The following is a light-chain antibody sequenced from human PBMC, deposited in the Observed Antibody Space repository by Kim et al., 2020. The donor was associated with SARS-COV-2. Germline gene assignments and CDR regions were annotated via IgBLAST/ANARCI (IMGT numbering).Light chain of an antibody. Sequence: PGERATLSCRASQSVSSGYLAWYQQKPGQAPRLLIYGASSRATGIPDSFSGSGSGTDFTLTISRLEPEDFAVYYCQQYGSSPWTFGQGTKVEIK. J-gene: IGKJ1*01. CDR3: QQYGSSPWT. V-gene: IGKV3-20*01. CDR1: QSVSSGY. CDR2: GAS.